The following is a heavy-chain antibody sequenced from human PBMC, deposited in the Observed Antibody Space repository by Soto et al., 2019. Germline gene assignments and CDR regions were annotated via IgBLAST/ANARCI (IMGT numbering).Heavy chain of an antibody. D-gene: IGHD3-9*01. CDR1: GFTFSSYA. Sequence: PGGSVRLSCAASGFTFSSYAMHWVRQAPGKGLEWVAVISYDGSNKYYADSVKGRFTISRDNSKNTLYLQMNSLRAEDTAVYCCARDYDILTGDYYYYGMDVWGQGTTVTVSS. CDR2: ISYDGSNK. J-gene: IGHJ6*02. V-gene: IGHV3-30-3*01. CDR3: ARDYDILTGDYYYYGMDV.